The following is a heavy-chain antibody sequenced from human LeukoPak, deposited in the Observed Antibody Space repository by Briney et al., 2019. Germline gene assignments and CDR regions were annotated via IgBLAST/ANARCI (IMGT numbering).Heavy chain of an antibody. CDR2: IYYSGST. CDR3: ARDLEDYYDRSPGAFDI. D-gene: IGHD3-22*01. V-gene: IGHV4-59*01. Sequence: PSETLSLTCTVSGGSISSYYWSWTRQPPGKGLEWIGYIYYSGSTNYNPSLKSRVTISVDTSKNQFSLKLSSVTAADTAVYYCARDLEDYYDRSPGAFDIWGQGTMVTVSS. CDR1: GGSISSYY. J-gene: IGHJ3*02.